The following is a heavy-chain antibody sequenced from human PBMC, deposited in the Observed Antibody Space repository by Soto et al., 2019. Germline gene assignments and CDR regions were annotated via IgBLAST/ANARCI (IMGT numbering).Heavy chain of an antibody. CDR2: IYYSGST. CDR3: ARVGSYHSTAFDI. J-gene: IGHJ3*02. V-gene: IGHV4-31*03. CDR1: GGSISSGGYY. Sequence: QVQLQESGPGLVKPSQTLSLTCTVSGGSISSGGYYWSRIRQHPGKGLEWIGNIYYSGSTYYNPSLKSRVNISVDTSKNQFSLKLSSVTAADTAVYYCARVGSYHSTAFDIWGQGTIVTVSS. D-gene: IGHD3-10*01.